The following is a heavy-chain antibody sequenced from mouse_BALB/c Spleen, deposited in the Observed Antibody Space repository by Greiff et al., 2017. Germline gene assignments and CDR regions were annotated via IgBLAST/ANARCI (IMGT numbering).Heavy chain of an antibody. V-gene: IGHV2-9*02. CDR2: IWAGGST. CDR1: GFSLTSYG. CDR3: AREREGSHYAMDY. J-gene: IGHJ4*01. Sequence: VQLVESGPGLVAPSQSLSITCTVSGFSLTSYGVHWVRQPPGKGLEWLGVIWAGGSTNYNSALMSRLSISKDNSKSQVFLKMNSLQTDDTAMYYCAREREGSHYAMDYWGQGTSVTVSS.